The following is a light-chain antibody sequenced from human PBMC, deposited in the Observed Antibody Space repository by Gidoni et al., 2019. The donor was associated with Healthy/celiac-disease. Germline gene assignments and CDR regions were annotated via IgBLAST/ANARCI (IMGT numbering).Light chain of an antibody. CDR1: QSASSSY. CDR3: QQYGSSPWT. J-gene: IGKJ1*01. V-gene: IGKV3-20*01. CDR2: GAS. Sequence: ELVLTQSPVTLSLSPGDRATLSCRASQSASSSYLAWYQQKPGQAPRLLIYGASSRATGIPDRFSGSGSGTDFTLTISRLEPEVFAVYYCQQYGSSPWTFGQXTKVEIK.